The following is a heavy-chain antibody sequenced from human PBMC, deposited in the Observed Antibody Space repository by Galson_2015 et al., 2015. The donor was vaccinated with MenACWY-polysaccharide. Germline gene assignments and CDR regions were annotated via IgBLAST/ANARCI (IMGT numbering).Heavy chain of an antibody. CDR3: AKLGGYYVTTGYYFTEYYFDY. Sequence: SLRLSCAASGFTFSNYAMSWVRQAPGKGLEWVSDISDRGGSTYYADSVKGRFAISRDNSKNTLYLQMNSLRAEDTAIYYCAKLGGYYVTTGYYFTEYYFDYWGQGTLVTVSS. D-gene: IGHD3-22*01. CDR1: GFTFSNYA. V-gene: IGHV3-23*01. J-gene: IGHJ4*02. CDR2: ISDRGGST.